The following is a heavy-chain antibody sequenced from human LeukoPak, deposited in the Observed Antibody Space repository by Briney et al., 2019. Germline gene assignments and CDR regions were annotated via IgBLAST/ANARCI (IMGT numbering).Heavy chain of an antibody. V-gene: IGHV3-21*01. CDR1: RFTFSDYS. D-gene: IGHD6-19*01. Sequence: PGGSLRLSCAASRFTFSDYSMNWVRQAPGKGLQWVASISSGSVYIYYADSMKGRFTISRDNAKNSLYLQMNSLRAEDTAVYYCARDKTPGIAVGGDVDYWGQGTLVTVSS. J-gene: IGHJ4*02. CDR3: ARDKTPGIAVGGDVDY. CDR2: ISSGSVYI.